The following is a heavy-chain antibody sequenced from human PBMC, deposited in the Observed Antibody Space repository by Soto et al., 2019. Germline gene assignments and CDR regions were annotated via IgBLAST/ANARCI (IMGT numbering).Heavy chain of an antibody. CDR1: GGSVSSGVFS. Sequence: PLSLTGAISGGSVSSGVFSWNWIRQSPGQGLEWIGYISHCGSPHYTPSLESRVTISVDRSTNVISLNLTSVTPADTAVYFCARGHYYYAMDVWGQGTTVTGSS. V-gene: IGHV4-30-2*06. J-gene: IGHJ6*02. CDR2: ISHCGSP. CDR3: ARGHYYYAMDV.